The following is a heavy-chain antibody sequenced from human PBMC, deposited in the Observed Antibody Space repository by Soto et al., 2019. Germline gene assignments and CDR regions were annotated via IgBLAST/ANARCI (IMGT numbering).Heavy chain of an antibody. CDR3: ARRGERGAATNWFDP. CDR2: MFHSGAK. V-gene: IGHV4-39*01. CDR1: GGSVSSGGYY. J-gene: IGHJ5*02. D-gene: IGHD6-13*01. Sequence: QVQLRESGPGLVKPSETLSLTCSVSGGSVSSGGYYWGWIRQTPGKGLEWIASMFHSGAKYYNPSLKHRVSISVGTSKNVFFLKLSSSTGLDKAIYYCARRGERGAATNWFDPLRQGVLVNVSS.